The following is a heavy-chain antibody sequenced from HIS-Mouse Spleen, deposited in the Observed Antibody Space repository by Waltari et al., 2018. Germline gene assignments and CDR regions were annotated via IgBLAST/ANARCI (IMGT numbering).Heavy chain of an antibody. CDR3: ARASRDLLLPRYFDL. CDR1: GGSISSYY. CDR2: YYSGST. Sequence: QVQLQESGPGLVKPSETLSLTCTVSGGSISSYYWSWIRQPPGKGLEWIGYYSGSTNYDPSLKGRGTISVDTSKNQFSLELSSVTAADTAVYYCARASRDLLLPRYFDLWGRGTLVTVSS. V-gene: IGHV4-59*01. J-gene: IGHJ2*01.